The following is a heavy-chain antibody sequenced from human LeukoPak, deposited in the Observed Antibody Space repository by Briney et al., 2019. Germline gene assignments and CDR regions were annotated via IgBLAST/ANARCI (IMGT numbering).Heavy chain of an antibody. J-gene: IGHJ4*02. Sequence: GGSLRLSCAASGFTFSSYAMHWVRQAPGKGLEWVALISYDGSNKYYADSVKGRFTISRDNSENTLYLQMNSLRTEDTAVYYCSKLLGYCSGGSCYHDYWGQGTLVTVSS. D-gene: IGHD2-15*01. CDR3: SKLLGYCSGGSCYHDY. V-gene: IGHV3-30*04. CDR1: GFTFSSYA. CDR2: ISYDGSNK.